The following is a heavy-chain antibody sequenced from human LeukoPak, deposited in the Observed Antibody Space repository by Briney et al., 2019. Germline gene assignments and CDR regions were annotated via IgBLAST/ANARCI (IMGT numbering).Heavy chain of an antibody. Sequence: SETLSLTCAVYGGSFSGYYWSWIRQPPGKGLEWIGEINHSGSTNYNPSLKSRVTISVGTSKNQFSLKLSSVTAADTAVYYCARGAVAGLPGFDYWGQGTLVTVSS. CDR3: ARGAVAGLPGFDY. D-gene: IGHD6-19*01. V-gene: IGHV4-34*01. J-gene: IGHJ4*02. CDR1: GGSFSGYY. CDR2: INHSGST.